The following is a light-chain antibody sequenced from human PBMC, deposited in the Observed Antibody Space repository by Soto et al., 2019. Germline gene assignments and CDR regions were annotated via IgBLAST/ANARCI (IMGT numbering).Light chain of an antibody. V-gene: IGKV1-5*01. CDR1: QSISSW. J-gene: IGKJ5*01. CDR2: DVS. CDR3: QQYNSYSIT. Sequence: RQIPQSPSTDSASVIQMVTSTSPASQSISSWLAWYQQKPGKAPKLLIYDVSSLESGVPSRFGGSGSGTEFTLTISSLQPDDFATYFCQQYNSYSITFGQGTRLEIK.